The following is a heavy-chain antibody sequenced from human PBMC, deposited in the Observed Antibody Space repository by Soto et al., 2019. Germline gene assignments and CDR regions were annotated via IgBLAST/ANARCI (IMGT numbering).Heavy chain of an antibody. CDR2: ILHIGST. J-gene: IGHJ4*02. V-gene: IGHV4-4*02. D-gene: IGHD2-8*01. CDR3: ASGFDSDGLYNGFHP. Sequence: VQLQESGPGLVKPSGTLSLTCTVSVGSISTTNWWSWVRQSPGKGLEWIGEILHIGSTNYNPSLKSRFTRAIDKSKIQVALRRSSVSAADSDVYYCASGFDSDGLYNGFHPWGQGTLVRVS. CDR1: VGSISTTNW.